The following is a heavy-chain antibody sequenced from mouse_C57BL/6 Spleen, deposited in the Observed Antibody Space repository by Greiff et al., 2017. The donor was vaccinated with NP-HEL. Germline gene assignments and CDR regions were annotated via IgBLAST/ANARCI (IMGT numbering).Heavy chain of an antibody. CDR1: GFSLTSYG. CDR3: ARHNYGRGGAMDY. V-gene: IGHV2-6-1*01. J-gene: IGHJ4*01. Sequence: QVQLKESGPGLVAPSQSLSITCTVSGFSLTSYGVHWVRQPPGKGLEWLVVIWSDGSTTYNSALKSRLSISKDNSKSQVFLKMNSRQTDDTAMYYCARHNYGRGGAMDYWGQGTSVTVSS. D-gene: IGHD1-1*01. CDR2: IWSDGST.